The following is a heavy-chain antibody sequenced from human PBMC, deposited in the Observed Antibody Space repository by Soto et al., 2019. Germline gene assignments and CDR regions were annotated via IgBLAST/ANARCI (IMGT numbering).Heavy chain of an antibody. Sequence: ASVKVCCQAAGNSSNRYFISWERKATGPGLVWMGWISAYNGNTNYAQKLQGRVTMTTDTSTSTAYMELRSLRSDDTAVYYCARDLWDGSLIYSQSGFSVEYWGQGTLVTGSS. V-gene: IGHV1-18*04. CDR3: ARDLWDGSLIYSQSGFSVEY. D-gene: IGHD3-10*01. CDR1: GNSSNRYF. CDR2: ISAYNGNT. J-gene: IGHJ4*02.